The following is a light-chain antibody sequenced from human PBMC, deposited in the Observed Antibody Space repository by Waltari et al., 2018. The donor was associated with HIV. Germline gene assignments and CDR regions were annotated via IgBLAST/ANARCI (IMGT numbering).Light chain of an antibody. CDR3: QSYDSSLSGSV. CDR1: SSNIRAGYD. CDR2: GNV. V-gene: IGLV1-40*01. Sequence: QSVLTQPPSVSGAPGHRVTISCTGSSSNIRAGYDVPWYQQFPGSAPKLLINGNVNRPSGVPDRFSDSKSGTSASLAITGLQAEDEADYYCQSYDSSLSGSVFGGGTKLTVL. J-gene: IGLJ3*02.